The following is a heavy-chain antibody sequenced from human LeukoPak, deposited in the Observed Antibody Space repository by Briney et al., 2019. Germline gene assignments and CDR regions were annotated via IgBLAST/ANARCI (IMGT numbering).Heavy chain of an antibody. J-gene: IGHJ4*02. CDR2: ISSSSSTI. V-gene: IGHV3-48*01. CDR1: GFTFSIYS. D-gene: IGHD1-7*01. Sequence: GGSLRLSCAASGFTFSIYSMNWVRQAPGKGLEWISYISSSSSTIYYADSVKGRFTISRDNAKNSLYLQMNSLRAEDTAVYYCARAHNWKYGTFDYWGQGTLVTVSS. CDR3: ARAHNWKYGTFDY.